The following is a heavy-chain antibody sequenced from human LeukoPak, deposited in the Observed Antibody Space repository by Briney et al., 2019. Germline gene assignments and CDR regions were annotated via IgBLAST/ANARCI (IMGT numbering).Heavy chain of an antibody. Sequence: RSSETLSLTCTVSGGSISSYYWSWIRQPPGKGLEWIGYIYYSGSTNYNPSLKSRVTISVDTSKNQFSLKLTSVTAADTATYYCARETSLMGYASGLGFNYWGQGILVTVSS. CDR2: IYYSGST. J-gene: IGHJ4*02. D-gene: IGHD6-19*01. CDR3: ARETSLMGYASGLGFNY. V-gene: IGHV4-59*01. CDR1: GGSISSYY.